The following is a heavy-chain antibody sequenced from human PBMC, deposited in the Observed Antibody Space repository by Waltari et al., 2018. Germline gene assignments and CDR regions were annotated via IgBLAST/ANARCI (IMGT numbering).Heavy chain of an antibody. V-gene: IGHV3-74*03. J-gene: IGHJ3*02. CDR3: VTDTFDI. CDR1: GFTFSNYW. CDR2: INTDGSTT. Sequence: EVQLVESGGDLIQPGGSLRLSCAASGFTFSNYWMHWVRQAPGKGLMWVSHINTDGSTTTYAKSVKGRFTISRDNAKNTLYLQMNSLRAEDSAVYYCVTDTFDIWGQGTMVTVSS.